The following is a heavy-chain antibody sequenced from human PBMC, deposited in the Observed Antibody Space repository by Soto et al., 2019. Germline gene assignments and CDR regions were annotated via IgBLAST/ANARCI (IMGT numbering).Heavy chain of an antibody. Sequence: LRLSWAGSGFTFSSYAMHGVRQAPGKGLEWVAVISYDGSNKYYADSVKGRFTISRDNSKNTLYLQMNSLRAEDTAVYYCARDPSIAARRLDYRGPGIL. D-gene: IGHD6-6*01. CDR2: ISYDGSNK. CDR1: GFTFSSYA. J-gene: IGHJ4*02. CDR3: ARDPSIAARRLDY. V-gene: IGHV3-30-3*01.